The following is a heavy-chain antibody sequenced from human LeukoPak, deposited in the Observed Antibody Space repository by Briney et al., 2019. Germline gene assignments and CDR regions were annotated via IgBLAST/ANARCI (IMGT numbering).Heavy chain of an antibody. J-gene: IGHJ2*01. V-gene: IGHV4-34*01. CDR2: INHSGST. D-gene: IGHD3-9*01. CDR1: GGSFSGYY. CDR3: ARRGPYDILTGYPEPPYWYFDL. Sequence: SETLSLTCAVYGGSFSGYYWSWIRQPPGKGLEWIGEINHSGSTNYNPSLKSRVTISVDTSKNQFSLKLSSVTAADTAVYYCARRGPYDILTGYPEPPYWYFDLWGRGTLVTVPS.